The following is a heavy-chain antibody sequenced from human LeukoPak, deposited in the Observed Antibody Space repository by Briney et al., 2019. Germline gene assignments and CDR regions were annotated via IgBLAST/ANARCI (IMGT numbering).Heavy chain of an antibody. V-gene: IGHV3-30-3*01. Sequence: GRSLRLSCAASGFTFSSYAMHWVRQAPGKGLEWVAVISYDGSNKYYADSVKGRFTISRDNSKNTLYLQMNSLRAEDTAVYYCARDFTSHWGYYYYYYGMDVWGQGTTITVSS. J-gene: IGHJ6*02. CDR2: ISYDGSNK. CDR3: ARDFTSHWGYYYYYYGMDV. D-gene: IGHD2-2*01. CDR1: GFTFSSYA.